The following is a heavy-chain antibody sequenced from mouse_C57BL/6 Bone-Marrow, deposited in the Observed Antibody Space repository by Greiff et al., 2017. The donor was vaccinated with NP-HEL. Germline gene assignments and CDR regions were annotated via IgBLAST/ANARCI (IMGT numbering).Heavy chain of an antibody. V-gene: IGHV1-69*01. CDR2: IDPSDSYT. D-gene: IGHD4-1*01. CDR1: GYTFTSYW. J-gene: IGHJ2*01. CDR3: ARKGTGYYFDY. Sequence: VQLQQPGAELVMPGASVKLSCKASGYTFTSYWMHWVKQRPGQGLEWIGEIDPSDSYTTYNQKFKGKSTLTVDKSSSTAYMQLSSLTSEDSAVYYCARKGTGYYFDYWGQGTTLTVSS.